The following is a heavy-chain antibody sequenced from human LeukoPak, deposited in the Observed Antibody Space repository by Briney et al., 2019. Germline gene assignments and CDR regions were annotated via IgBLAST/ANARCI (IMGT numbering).Heavy chain of an antibody. CDR2: IIPIFDTT. D-gene: IGHD6-13*01. CDR1: GGTFSSYV. CDR3: AREMPAADGSDAFDI. Sequence: GASVKVSCKASGGTFSSYVISWVRQAPGQGLEWMGGIIPIFDTTNYGQKFQGRVTITADESTSTAYMELRSLRSDDTAMYYCAREMPAADGSDAFDIWGQGTMVTVSS. V-gene: IGHV1-69*13. J-gene: IGHJ3*02.